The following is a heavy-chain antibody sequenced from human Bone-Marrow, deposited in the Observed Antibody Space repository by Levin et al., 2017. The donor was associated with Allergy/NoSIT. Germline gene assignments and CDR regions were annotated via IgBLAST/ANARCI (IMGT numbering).Heavy chain of an antibody. D-gene: IGHD3-22*01. CDR1: GYTFTDYY. CDR2: INPNSGGT. V-gene: IGHV1-2*02. CDR3: AREPDYYDRAFDI. Sequence: GESLKISCKASGYTFTDYYMNWVRQAPGQGLEWMGWINPNSGGTNYAQKFQGRVTMTRDTSISKAYMELTRLSSDDTAVYYCAREPDYYDRAFDIWGQGTMVTVSS. J-gene: IGHJ3*02.